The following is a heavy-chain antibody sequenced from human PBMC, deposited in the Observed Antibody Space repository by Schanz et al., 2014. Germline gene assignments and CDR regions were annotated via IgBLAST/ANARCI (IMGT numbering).Heavy chain of an antibody. CDR1: GGSISNANW. CDR3: ARSVGMVRRYFDS. Sequence: QVQLQESGPGLVKPSGTLSLTCAVSGGSISNANWWSWVRQPPGKGLQWIGEVYHSGGTNYNPSPKSRVTISLDVSKTQFSLRLTSVTAADTAVYYCARSVGMVRRYFDSWGQGNLVTVSS. D-gene: IGHD5-18*01. J-gene: IGHJ4*02. V-gene: IGHV4-4*02. CDR2: VYHSGGT.